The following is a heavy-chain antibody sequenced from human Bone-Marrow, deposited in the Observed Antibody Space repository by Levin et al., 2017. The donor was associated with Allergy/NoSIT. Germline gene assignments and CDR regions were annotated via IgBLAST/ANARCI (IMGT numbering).Heavy chain of an antibody. D-gene: IGHD6-25*01. CDR2: ISAYNGNT. J-gene: IGHJ6*03. CDR1: GYTFTSYG. CDR3: ARIPRKLAAGGYYFYYMDV. Sequence: GESLKISCKASGYTFTSYGISWVRQAPGQGLEWMGCISAYNGNTTYAQELQGRVTMTTDTSTSTAYMELRGLRSDDTAVYYCARIPRKLAAGGYYFYYMDVWGKGTTVTVSS. V-gene: IGHV1-18*01.